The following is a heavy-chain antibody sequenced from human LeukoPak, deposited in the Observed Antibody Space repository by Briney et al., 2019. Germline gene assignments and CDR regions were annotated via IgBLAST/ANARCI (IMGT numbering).Heavy chain of an antibody. J-gene: IGHJ4*02. V-gene: IGHV3-74*01. D-gene: IGHD5-12*01. CDR3: ARTAYSDYSLGF. CDR1: GFTFSNYW. Sequence: GGSLRLSCAASGFTFSNYWMHWVRQAPGKGLVWVSRISSDGSSTSYADSVKGRFTISRDNAKNTLYLQMNSLRAEDAAVYYCARTAYSDYSLGFWGQGTLVTVSS. CDR2: ISSDGSST.